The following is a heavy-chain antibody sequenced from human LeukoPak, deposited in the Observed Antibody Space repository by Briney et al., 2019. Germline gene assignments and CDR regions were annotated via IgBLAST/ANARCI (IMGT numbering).Heavy chain of an antibody. CDR3: ARDLGGSYYAPFDY. D-gene: IGHD1-26*01. V-gene: IGHV3-7*04. J-gene: IGHJ4*02. CDR1: GFTFSSYW. CDR2: IKQEGSEK. Sequence: GGSLRLSCAASGFTFSSYWMSWVRQAPGKGLEGGANIKQEGSEKYYVDSVKGRFTISRDNAKNSLYLQMNSLRAEDTAVYYCARDLGGSYYAPFDYWGQGTLVTVSS.